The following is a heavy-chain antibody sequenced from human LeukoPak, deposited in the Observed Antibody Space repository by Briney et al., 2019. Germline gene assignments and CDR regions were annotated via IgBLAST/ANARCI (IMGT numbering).Heavy chain of an antibody. D-gene: IGHD3-10*01. J-gene: IGHJ6*03. CDR2: IETSGNT. CDR3: ARAVGSGSFQTYYYYMDV. CDR1: GGSISSYY. Sequence: SETLSLTCTVSGGSISSYYWSWIRQPAGKGLEWIGRIETSGNTNYKPSLKSRVTMSVDTSKNQFSLKLSSVTAADTAVYYCARAVGSGSFQTYYYYMDVWGKGTTVTISS. V-gene: IGHV4-4*07.